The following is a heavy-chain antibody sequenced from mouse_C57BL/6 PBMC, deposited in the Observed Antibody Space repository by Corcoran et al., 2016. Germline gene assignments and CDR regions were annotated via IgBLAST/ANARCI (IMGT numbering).Heavy chain of an antibody. D-gene: IGHD1-1*01. CDR3: ARAITTDRYFDV. CDR2: INTYSGVP. J-gene: IGHJ1*03. Sequence: QIQLVQSGPELKKPGETVKISCKASGYTFTTYGMSWVKQAPGKGLKWMGWINTYSGVPTYADDFKGRFAFSLETSASTAYLQINNLKNEDTATYVCARAITTDRYFDVWGTGTTVTVSS. CDR1: GYTFTTYG. V-gene: IGHV9-3*01.